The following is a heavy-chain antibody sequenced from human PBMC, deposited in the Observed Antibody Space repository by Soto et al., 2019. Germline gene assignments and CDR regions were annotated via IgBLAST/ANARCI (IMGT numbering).Heavy chain of an antibody. V-gene: IGHV3-21*01. Sequence: GGSLRLSCVGSGFTFSTYSINWVRQAPGKGLEWVSSISSRSDIYYADSVKGRFTISRDNAKNSVSLQMNSLRAEDTAVYYCAREYTAWPLAFGLDVWGQGTTVTVSS. CDR3: AREYTAWPLAFGLDV. J-gene: IGHJ6*02. D-gene: IGHD2-2*02. CDR2: ISSRSDI. CDR1: GFTFSTYS.